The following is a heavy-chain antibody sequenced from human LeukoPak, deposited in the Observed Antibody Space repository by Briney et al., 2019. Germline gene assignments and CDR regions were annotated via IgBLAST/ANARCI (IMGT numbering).Heavy chain of an antibody. Sequence: PSETLSLTCIVSGGSITISSYNWGWIRQPPGQGLEWIGNINYSGSTHYNPSLKSRVTISVDTSRNQFSLQLTSVTAADTAIYYCVKAEDYEILTGFYHEYFFDYWGQGTLVTVSS. CDR1: GGSITISSYN. V-gene: IGHV4-39*01. CDR2: INYSGST. D-gene: IGHD3-9*01. J-gene: IGHJ4*02. CDR3: VKAEDYEILTGFYHEYFFDY.